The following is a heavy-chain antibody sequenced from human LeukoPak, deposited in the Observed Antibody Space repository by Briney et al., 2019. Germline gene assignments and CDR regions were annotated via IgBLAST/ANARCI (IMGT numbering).Heavy chain of an antibody. J-gene: IGHJ4*02. Sequence: SETLSLTCAVYGGSFSGYYWSWIRQPPGKGLEWVGEINHSGSTNYNPSLKSRVTMSVDTSKNQFSLKLSSVTAADTAVYYCARDTGSSWYPTTYYFDYWGQGTLVTVSS. D-gene: IGHD6-13*01. CDR3: ARDTGSSWYPTTYYFDY. V-gene: IGHV4-34*01. CDR2: INHSGST. CDR1: GGSFSGYY.